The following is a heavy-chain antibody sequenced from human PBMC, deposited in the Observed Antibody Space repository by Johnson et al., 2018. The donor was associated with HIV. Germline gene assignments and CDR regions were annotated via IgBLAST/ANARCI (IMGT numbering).Heavy chain of an antibody. Sequence: MLLVESGGGLVQPGGSLRLSCAVSGFTVINNYMTWVRQAPGKGLEWVSIIYSRDTTYYADSVKGRFTISRDNSKNTLYLQMNSLRAEDTAVYYCAREGGYCSSTSCFRHWASAFDIWGQGTMVTVSS. CDR1: GFTVINNY. CDR2: IYSRDTT. CDR3: AREGGYCSSTSCFRHWASAFDI. J-gene: IGHJ3*02. D-gene: IGHD2-2*01. V-gene: IGHV3-66*02.